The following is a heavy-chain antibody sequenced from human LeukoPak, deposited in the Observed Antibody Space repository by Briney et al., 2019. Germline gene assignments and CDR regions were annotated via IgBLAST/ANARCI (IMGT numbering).Heavy chain of an antibody. CDR3: ARDGIGGATAGDDY. Sequence: TLSLTCTVSGGSISSGGYYWSWIRQHLGKGLEWIGYIYYSGSTYYNPSLKSRVTISVDTSKNQFSLKLSSVTAADTAVYYCARDGIGGATAGDDYWGQGTLVTVSS. J-gene: IGHJ4*02. D-gene: IGHD3-16*01. CDR2: IYYSGST. V-gene: IGHV4-31*03. CDR1: GGSISSGGYY.